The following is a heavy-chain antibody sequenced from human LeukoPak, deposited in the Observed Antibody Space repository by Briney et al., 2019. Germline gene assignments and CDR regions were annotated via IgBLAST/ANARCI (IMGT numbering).Heavy chain of an antibody. V-gene: IGHV4-59*08. CDR3: AGHHPRNTVDF. CDR2: ISDIGSI. J-gene: IGHJ4*02. Sequence: SETLSLTCIVSGGSISSYYWSWIRQPPGKGLEWIAYISDIGSINYNPSLKSRVTISLDTSKNQFSLKLSSVTAADTAVYCCAGHHPRNTVDFWGQGTLVTVSS. CDR1: GGSISSYY. D-gene: IGHD2/OR15-2a*01.